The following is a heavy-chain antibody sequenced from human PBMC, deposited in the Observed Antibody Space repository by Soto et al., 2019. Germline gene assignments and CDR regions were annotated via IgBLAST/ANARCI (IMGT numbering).Heavy chain of an antibody. CDR2: IYHSGST. V-gene: IGHV4-30-2*01. Sequence: QLQLQESGSGLVKPSQTLSLTCAVSGGSISSGGYSWSWIRQPPGKGLEWIGYIYHSGSTYYNPSLKSRVTISVDRSKNQFSLKLSSVTAADTAVYYCARAGTIFGVVTNGAFDIWGQGTMVTVSS. CDR3: ARAGTIFGVVTNGAFDI. D-gene: IGHD3-3*01. CDR1: GGSISSGGYS. J-gene: IGHJ3*02.